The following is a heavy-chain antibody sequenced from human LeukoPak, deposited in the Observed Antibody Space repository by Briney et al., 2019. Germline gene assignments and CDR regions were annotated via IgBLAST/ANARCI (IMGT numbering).Heavy chain of an antibody. CDR1: GVSMRGAY. Sequence: SETLSLTCTVSGVSMRGAYWSWIRQPPGKGLEWIGYVFFEGNTRYNPSLTSRLTISADTSRSQFSLKLNSVTAADTAVYFCAKHTSITYAHFDCWGQGILVTVSS. D-gene: IGHD2-2*01. CDR3: AKHTSITYAHFDC. CDR2: VFFEGNT. J-gene: IGHJ4*02. V-gene: IGHV4-59*08.